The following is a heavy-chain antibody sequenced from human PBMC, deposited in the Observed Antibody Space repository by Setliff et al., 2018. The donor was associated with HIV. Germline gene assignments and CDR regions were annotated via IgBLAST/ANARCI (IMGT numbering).Heavy chain of an antibody. J-gene: IGHJ3*02. CDR2: ISGSGGST. CDR1: GFTFSSYA. CDR3: AKGRGQWLFFDAFDI. Sequence: GESLKISCAASGFTFSSYAMSWVRQAPGKGLEWVSAISGSGGSTYYADSVKGRFTISRDNSKNTLYLQMNSLRAEDTAVYYCAKGRGQWLFFDAFDIWGQVTMVTVSS. V-gene: IGHV3-23*01. D-gene: IGHD6-19*01.